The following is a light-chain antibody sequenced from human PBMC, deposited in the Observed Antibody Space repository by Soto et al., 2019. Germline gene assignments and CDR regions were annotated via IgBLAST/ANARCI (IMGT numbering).Light chain of an antibody. CDR1: QTVSSN. V-gene: IGKV3-15*01. J-gene: IGKJ1*01. Sequence: EIVMTQSPATLSVSPGEGATLSCRASQTVSSNLAWYQQVPGQAPRLLIYGASTRATGVPARFSGSGSGTEFTLTISRLQSEDFAVYYCQQYNNWPRTFGQGNKVEVK. CDR3: QQYNNWPRT. CDR2: GAS.